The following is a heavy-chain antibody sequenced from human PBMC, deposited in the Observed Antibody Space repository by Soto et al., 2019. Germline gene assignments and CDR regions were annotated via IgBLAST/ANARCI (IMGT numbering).Heavy chain of an antibody. V-gene: IGHV3-30*18. D-gene: IGHD5-18*01. CDR1: GFPFSSYG. J-gene: IGHJ4*02. CDR2: ISYDGSNK. Sequence: GGSLRLSCAASGFPFSSYGMHWVRQAPGKWLEWVAVISYDGSNKYYADSVKGRFTISRDNSKNTLYLQMNSLRAEDTDVYYCEKDPGYKIQLWLGVDYWGQGTLVTVSS. CDR3: EKDPGYKIQLWLGVDY.